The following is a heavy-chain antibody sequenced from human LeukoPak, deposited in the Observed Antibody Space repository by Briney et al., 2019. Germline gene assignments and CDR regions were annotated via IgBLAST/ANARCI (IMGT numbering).Heavy chain of an antibody. CDR2: IYYSGST. CDR1: GGSISSYY. D-gene: IGHD6-19*01. J-gene: IGHJ5*02. V-gene: IGHV4-59*08. Sequence: SETLSLTCTVSGGSISSYYWSWIRQPPGKGLEWIGYIYYSGSTNYNPSLKSRVTISVDTSKNQLSLKLSSLTAADTAVYYCAKGYSSGWDWFDPWGQGTLVTVSS. CDR3: AKGYSSGWDWFDP.